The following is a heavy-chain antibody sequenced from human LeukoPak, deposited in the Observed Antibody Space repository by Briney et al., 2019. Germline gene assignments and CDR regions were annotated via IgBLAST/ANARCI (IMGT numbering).Heavy chain of an antibody. CDR2: INSDGSST. J-gene: IGHJ5*02. CDR1: GFTFSSYW. V-gene: IGHV3-74*01. CDR3: ARQGGLGNYATGSWFDP. Sequence: GGSLRLSCAASGFTFSSYWVHWVRHAPGKGLVWVSRINSDGSSTNYADTVKGRFTISRDNSKNTLYLQMDSLRAEDTAMYYCARQGGLGNYATGSWFDPWGQGTLVTVSS. D-gene: IGHD1-7*01.